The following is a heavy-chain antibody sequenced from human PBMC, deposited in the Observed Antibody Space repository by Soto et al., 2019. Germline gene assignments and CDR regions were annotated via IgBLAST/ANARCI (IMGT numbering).Heavy chain of an antibody. D-gene: IGHD2-21*02. J-gene: IGHJ4*02. V-gene: IGHV4-39*01. CDR3: GRLRTAGAFDY. Sequence: SETLSLTCSVSGGSISSSTYYWGWIRQPPGKGREWIGNIYYSGSTYYNSSLKSRVTIFVETSRNQFSLKLSSVTAADTAVYYCGRLRTAGAFDYWGQGTLVTVSS. CDR1: GGSISSSTYY. CDR2: IYYSGST.